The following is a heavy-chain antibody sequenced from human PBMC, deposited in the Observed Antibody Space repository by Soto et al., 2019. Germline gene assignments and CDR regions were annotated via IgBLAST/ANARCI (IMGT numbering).Heavy chain of an antibody. J-gene: IGHJ6*02. Sequence: GGSLRLSCAASGFTFSSYAMSWVRQAPGKGLEWVSAISGSGGSTYYADSVKGRFTISRDNSKNTLYLQMNSLRAEDTAVYYCANGMRDVLMVYAISAPGGDYYYGMDVWGQGTTVTVSS. CDR2: ISGSGGST. V-gene: IGHV3-23*01. CDR1: GFTFSSYA. D-gene: IGHD2-8*01. CDR3: ANGMRDVLMVYAISAPGGDYYYGMDV.